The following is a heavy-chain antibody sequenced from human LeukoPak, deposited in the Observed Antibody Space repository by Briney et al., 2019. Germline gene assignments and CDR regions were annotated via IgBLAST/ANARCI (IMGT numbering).Heavy chain of an antibody. CDR2: ISAYNGNT. CDR1: GYTFTGYY. J-gene: IGHJ4*02. V-gene: IGHV1-18*04. CDR3: ARDGSYHWDY. D-gene: IGHD1-1*01. Sequence: ASVKVSCKASGYTFTGYYMHWVRQAPGQGLEWMGWISAYNGNTNYAQKLQGRVTMTTDTSTSTAYMELRSLRSDDTAVYYCARDGSYHWDYWGQGTLVTVSS.